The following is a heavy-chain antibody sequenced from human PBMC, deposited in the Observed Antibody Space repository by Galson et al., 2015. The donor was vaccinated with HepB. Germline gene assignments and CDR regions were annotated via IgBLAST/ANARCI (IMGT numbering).Heavy chain of an antibody. CDR1: GFTFSSYA. V-gene: IGHV3-30*04. J-gene: IGHJ4*02. D-gene: IGHD6-13*01. Sequence: SLRLSCAASGFTFSSYAMHWVRQAPGKGLEWVAVISYDGSNKYYADSVKGRFTISRDNSKNTLYLQMNSLRAEDTAVYYCARDGQQRVGYYFDYWGQGTLVTVSS. CDR3: ARDGQQRVGYYFDY. CDR2: ISYDGSNK.